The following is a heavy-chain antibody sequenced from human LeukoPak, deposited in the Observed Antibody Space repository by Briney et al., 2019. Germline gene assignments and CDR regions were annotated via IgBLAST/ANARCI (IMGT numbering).Heavy chain of an antibody. D-gene: IGHD6-19*01. V-gene: IGHV4-39*07. CDR3: ARGSQWLVRPFDY. Sequence: SETLSLTCTVSGGSISSSSYYWGWIRQPPGKGLEWIGSIYYSGSTYYNPSLKSRVTISVDTSKNQFSLKLSSVTAADTAVYYCARGSQWLVRPFDYWGQGTLVTVSS. J-gene: IGHJ4*02. CDR1: GGSISSSSYY. CDR2: IYYSGST.